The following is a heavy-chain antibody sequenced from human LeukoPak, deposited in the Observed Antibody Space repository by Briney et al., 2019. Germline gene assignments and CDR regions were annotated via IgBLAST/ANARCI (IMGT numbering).Heavy chain of an antibody. D-gene: IGHD3-22*01. CDR1: GYTFTGYY. V-gene: IGHV1-2*02. CDR2: INPNSGGT. Sequence: ASVKVSCKASGYTFTGYYMHWVRQAPGQGREWMGWINPNSGGTNYAQKFQGRVTMTRDTSISTAYMELSRLRSDDTAVYYCARELDSSGYSGVYAFDIWGQGTMVTVSS. J-gene: IGHJ3*02. CDR3: ARELDSSGYSGVYAFDI.